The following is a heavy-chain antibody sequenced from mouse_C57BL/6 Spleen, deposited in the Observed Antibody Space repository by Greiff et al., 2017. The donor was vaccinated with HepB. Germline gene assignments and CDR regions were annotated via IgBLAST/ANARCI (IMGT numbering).Heavy chain of an antibody. CDR1: GYTFTSYW. Sequence: QVQLKQPGAELVKPGASVKLSCKASGYTFTSYWMHWVKQRPGQGLEWIGMIHPNSGSTNYNEKFKSKATLTVDKSSSTAYMQLSSLTSEDSAVYYCARGGLTGPYAMDYWGQGTSVTVSS. D-gene: IGHD4-1*01. CDR2: IHPNSGST. V-gene: IGHV1-64*01. CDR3: ARGGLTGPYAMDY. J-gene: IGHJ4*01.